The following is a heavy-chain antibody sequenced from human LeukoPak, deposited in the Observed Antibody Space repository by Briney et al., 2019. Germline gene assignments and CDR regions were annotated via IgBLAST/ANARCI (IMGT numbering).Heavy chain of an antibody. CDR2: IYSGGST. CDR3: ARDKTYYYDSRGYRGAYYFDY. V-gene: IGHV3-53*01. CDR1: GFTVSSNY. Sequence: GGSLRLSCAASGFTVSSNYMSWVRQAPGKGLEWVSVIYSGGSTYYADSVKGRFTISRDNSKNTLYLLMNSLRAEDTAVYYCARDKTYYYDSRGYRGAYYFDYGGQGALVTVSS. D-gene: IGHD3-22*01. J-gene: IGHJ4*02.